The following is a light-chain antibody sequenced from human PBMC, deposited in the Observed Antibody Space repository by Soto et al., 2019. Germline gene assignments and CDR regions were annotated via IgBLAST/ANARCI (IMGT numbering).Light chain of an antibody. CDR1: QGISSY. J-gene: IGKJ3*01. CDR3: QQLNSYPAFT. V-gene: IGKV1-9*01. CDR2: AAF. Sequence: DIQLTQSPSFLSASVGDRVTITCRASQGISSYLAWYQQKPGKAPKLLIYAAFTLQSGVPSRFSGSGSGTEFTLTISSLQPEDFATYYCQQLNSYPAFTFGPGTKVDIK.